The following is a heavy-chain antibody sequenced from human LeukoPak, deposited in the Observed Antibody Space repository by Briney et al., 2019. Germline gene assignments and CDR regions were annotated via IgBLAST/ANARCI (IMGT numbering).Heavy chain of an antibody. CDR2: IYYSGST. V-gene: IGHV4-30-4*01. J-gene: IGHJ5*02. D-gene: IGHD3-22*01. Sequence: SETLSLTCTVSGDSISSGDYYWSWRRQPPGKGLEWIGYIYYSGSTYYNPSLKSRVTISVDTSKNQFSLKLSTVTAADTAVYYCARDRNVRGYFSSHNWFYPWGQGTLVTVSS. CDR3: ARDRNVRGYFSSHNWFYP. CDR1: GDSISSGDYY.